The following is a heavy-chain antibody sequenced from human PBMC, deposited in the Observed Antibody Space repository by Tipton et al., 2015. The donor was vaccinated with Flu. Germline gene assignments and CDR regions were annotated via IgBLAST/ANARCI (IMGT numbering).Heavy chain of an antibody. CDR2: IRTYNNYT. CDR3: AREGEMAASGIPWVDWFDP. D-gene: IGHD5-24*01. Sequence: QLVQSGNEIIQPGASVKVSCKASGYTFTNYGLNWVRQAPGQGLEWMGWIRTYNNYTHYAEKFRGRVTMTRDISATTAYMELTGLTSDDTAVYFCAREGEMAASGIPWVDWFDPWGQGTLVIVAS. V-gene: IGHV1-18*04. CDR1: GYTFTNYG. J-gene: IGHJ5*02.